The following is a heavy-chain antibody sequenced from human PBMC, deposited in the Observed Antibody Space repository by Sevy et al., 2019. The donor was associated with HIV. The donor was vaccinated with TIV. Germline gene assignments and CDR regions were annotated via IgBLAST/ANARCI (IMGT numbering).Heavy chain of an antibody. CDR2: IGYDGSNK. Sequence: GGSLRLSCAASGFTFRTYSMNWVRQAPGKGLEWVAVIGYDGSNKYYADSVKGRFTISRDNSKNTLFLQMDSLRAEDTAVYYCARDPRMYGDYLLAYFDSWGQGTLVTVSS. CDR3: ARDPRMYGDYLLAYFDS. V-gene: IGHV3-33*08. J-gene: IGHJ4*02. CDR1: GFTFRTYS. D-gene: IGHD2-8*01.